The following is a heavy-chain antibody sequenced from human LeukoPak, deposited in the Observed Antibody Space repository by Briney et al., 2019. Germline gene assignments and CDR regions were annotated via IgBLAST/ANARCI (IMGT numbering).Heavy chain of an antibody. CDR3: ARWYYDYVWGSYRYPGHFDY. CDR2: INHSGST. CDR1: GGSFSGYY. J-gene: IGHJ4*02. V-gene: IGHV4-34*01. D-gene: IGHD3-16*02. Sequence: PSETLSLTCAVYGGSFSGYYWSWIRQPPGKGLEWIGEINHSGSTNYNPSLKSRVTISVDTSKNQFSLKLSSVTAAGTAVYYCARWYYDYVWGSYRYPGHFDYWGQGTLVTVSS.